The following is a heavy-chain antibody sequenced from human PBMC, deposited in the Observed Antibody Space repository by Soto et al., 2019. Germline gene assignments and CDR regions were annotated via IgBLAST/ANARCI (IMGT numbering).Heavy chain of an antibody. Sequence: HPGGSLRLSSAASGFTFSSYAMSWVRQAPGKGLEWVSAISGSGGSTYYADSVKGRFTISRDNSKNTLYLQMNSLRAEDTAVYYCARSYYDFWSGLNGFDPWGQGTLVTVSS. CDR2: ISGSGGST. CDR1: GFTFSSYA. CDR3: ARSYYDFWSGLNGFDP. V-gene: IGHV3-23*01. D-gene: IGHD3-3*01. J-gene: IGHJ5*02.